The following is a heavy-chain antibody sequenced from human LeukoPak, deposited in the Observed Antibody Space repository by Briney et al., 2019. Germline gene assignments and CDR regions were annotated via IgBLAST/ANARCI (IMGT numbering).Heavy chain of an antibody. CDR2: ISSSGSSI. D-gene: IGHD4-11*01. V-gene: IGHV3-48*03. CDR3: ARGRVTGNYVRDFDY. J-gene: IGHJ4*02. Sequence: GGSLRLSCAASGFTFSSFEMNWVRQTPGKGLEWVSYISSSGSSIYYADSVKGRFTISRDNAKDSLYLQMNSLRAADTAVYYCARGRVTGNYVRDFDYWGQGTLVTVSS. CDR1: GFTFSSFE.